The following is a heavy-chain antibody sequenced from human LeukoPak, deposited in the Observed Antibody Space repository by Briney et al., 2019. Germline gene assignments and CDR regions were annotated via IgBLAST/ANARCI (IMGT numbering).Heavy chain of an antibody. CDR1: GFTFDDYA. CDR3: ANMGSLDWFDY. J-gene: IGHJ4*02. CDR2: ISWNSGSI. Sequence: GGSLRLSCAASGFTFDDYAMHWVRQAPGKGLEWVSGISWNSGSIGYADSVKGRFTISRDNAKNSLYLQMNSLRAEDTAVYYCANMGSLDWFDYWGQGTLVTVSS. V-gene: IGHV3-9*01. D-gene: IGHD1-1*01.